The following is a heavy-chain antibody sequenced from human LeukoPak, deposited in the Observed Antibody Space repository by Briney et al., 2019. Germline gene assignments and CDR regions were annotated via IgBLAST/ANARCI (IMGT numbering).Heavy chain of an antibody. D-gene: IGHD3-22*01. CDR1: GYTFNNYG. Sequence: VKVSCKASGYTFNNYGVTWVRQAPGQGLEWVGRISAYNGLTNYARNLQDRVTMTTDTSTSTAYMELRRLRPSDTAVYYCARGPRYAYDSSALVLDSWGQGTLVTVSS. V-gene: IGHV1-18*01. CDR2: ISAYNGLT. CDR3: ARGPRYAYDSSALVLDS. J-gene: IGHJ4*02.